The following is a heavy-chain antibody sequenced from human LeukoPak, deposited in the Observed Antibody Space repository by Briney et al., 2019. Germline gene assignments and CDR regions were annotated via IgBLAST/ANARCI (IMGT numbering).Heavy chain of an antibody. Sequence: ASVKVSCKASGYTFTGYYMHWVRQAPGQGLEWMGWINTNTGNPTYAQGFTGRFVFSLDTSVSTAYLQISSLKAEDTAVYYCARDAYDSSGYYAGAFDYWGQGTLVTVSS. CDR1: GYTFTGYY. J-gene: IGHJ4*02. CDR3: ARDAYDSSGYYAGAFDY. D-gene: IGHD3-22*01. V-gene: IGHV7-4-1*02. CDR2: INTNTGNP.